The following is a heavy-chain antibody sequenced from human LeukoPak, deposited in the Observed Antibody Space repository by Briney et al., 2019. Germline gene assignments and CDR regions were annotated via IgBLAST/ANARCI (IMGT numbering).Heavy chain of an antibody. D-gene: IGHD5-18*01. V-gene: IGHV1-46*01. CDR2: INPSGGST. CDR3: ARTAVDTAMVTYYYYGMDV. Sequence: ASVKVSCKASGYTFTSYYMHWVRQAPGQGLEWMGIINPSGGSTSYAQKFQGRVTMTRDTSTSTVYMELSSLRSEDAAVYYCARTAVDTAMVTYYYYGMDVWGQGTTVTVSS. CDR1: GYTFTSYY. J-gene: IGHJ6*02.